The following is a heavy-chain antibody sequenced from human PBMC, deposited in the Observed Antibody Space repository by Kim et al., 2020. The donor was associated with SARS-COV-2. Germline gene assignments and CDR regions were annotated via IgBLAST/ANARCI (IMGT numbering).Heavy chain of an antibody. D-gene: IGHD4-17*01. Sequence: SETLSLTCTVSGGSISSSSYYWGWIRQPPGKGLEWIGSIYYSGSTYYNPSLKSRVTISVDTSKNQFSLKLSSVTAADTAVYYCARHGDYGGNSGSDYWGQGTLVTVSS. CDR2: IYYSGST. J-gene: IGHJ4*02. V-gene: IGHV4-39*01. CDR1: GGSISSSSYY. CDR3: ARHGDYGGNSGSDY.